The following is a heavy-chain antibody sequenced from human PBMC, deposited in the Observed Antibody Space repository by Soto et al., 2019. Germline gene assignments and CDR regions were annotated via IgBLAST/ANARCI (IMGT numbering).Heavy chain of an antibody. CDR1: GGSISSGGYY. CDR3: ARGGAGFFWSGRSDNWFDP. CDR2: IYYSGST. Sequence: QVQLQESGPGLVKPSQTLSLTCTVSGGSISSGGYYWSWIRQHPGKGLEWIAYIYYSGSTYYNPSAKILVSRSVDTATNQSSLKLSYLTAADTAVYYCARGGAGFFWSGRSDNWFDPWGQGTMVTVSS. J-gene: IGHJ5*02. D-gene: IGHD3-3*01. V-gene: IGHV4-31*01.